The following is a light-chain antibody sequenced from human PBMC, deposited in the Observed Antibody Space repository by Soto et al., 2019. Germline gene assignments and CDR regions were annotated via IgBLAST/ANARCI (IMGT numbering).Light chain of an antibody. V-gene: IGKV1-5*03. Sequence: DIQMTQSPSTLSASVGDRVTITCRASQSISSWLAWDQQKPGKAPKLLIYKASSLESGVPSRFSGRGSGTEFPLTISSLQPDDFATYYCQQYNSYPYAFGQGTKLEIK. J-gene: IGKJ2*01. CDR2: KAS. CDR3: QQYNSYPYA. CDR1: QSISSW.